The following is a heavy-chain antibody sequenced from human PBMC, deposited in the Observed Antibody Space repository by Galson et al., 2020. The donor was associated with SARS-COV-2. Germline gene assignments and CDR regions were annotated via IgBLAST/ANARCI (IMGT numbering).Heavy chain of an antibody. J-gene: IGHJ6*03. CDR3: VRARRHRAYSGTFPHYFYYWFMDV. CDR1: GGSFSDYH. D-gene: IGHD5-12*01. V-gene: IGHV4-34*01. CDR2: ITHSGSS. Sequence: SETLSLTCAVYGGSFSDYHWNWIRRSPEKGLEWIGEITHSGSSSYNPSLRSRVTLSVDTSKNQFSLKLTSVIAADTAVYFCVRARRHRAYSGTFPHYFYYWFMDVFGRGTTVTVSS.